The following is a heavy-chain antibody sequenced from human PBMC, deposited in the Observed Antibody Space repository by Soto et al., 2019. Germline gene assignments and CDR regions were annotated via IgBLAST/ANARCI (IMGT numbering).Heavy chain of an antibody. Sequence: QVQLVQSGAEVKKPGASVKVSCKASGYTFSSYGISWVRQAPGQGLEWMGWISAHNGDTNSAPKFQGRVTMTTDTSTRTAYMELRSLRSDDTAVYYCATDYRAACGGSCYYFDYWGQGTLVTVSA. CDR3: ATDYRAACGGSCYYFDY. J-gene: IGHJ4*02. V-gene: IGHV1-18*01. D-gene: IGHD2-15*01. CDR1: GYTFSSYG. CDR2: ISAHNGDT.